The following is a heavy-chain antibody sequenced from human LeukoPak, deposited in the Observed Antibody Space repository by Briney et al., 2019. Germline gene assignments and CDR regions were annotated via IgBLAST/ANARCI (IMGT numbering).Heavy chain of an antibody. CDR2: ISGSGGFT. CDR3: AKHRMVRGAYYYYGMDV. D-gene: IGHD3-10*01. CDR1: GFTFSNYA. J-gene: IGHJ6*02. V-gene: IGHV3-23*01. Sequence: GGSLRLSYAASGFTFSNYAMSWVRQAPGNGLEWVSAISGSGGFTYYADSVTGRFTISRDNSKNTLFLQMNTLRAEDTAVYYCAKHRMVRGAYYYYGMDVWGQGTTVTVSS.